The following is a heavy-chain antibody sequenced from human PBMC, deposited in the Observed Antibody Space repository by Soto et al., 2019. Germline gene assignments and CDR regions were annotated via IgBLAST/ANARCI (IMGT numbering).Heavy chain of an antibody. CDR3: ARPRTYNQYGDSFYSVDV. D-gene: IGHD1-20*01. V-gene: IGHV4-39*01. J-gene: IGHJ6*02. CDR1: GGSISSDTFY. Sequence: QLQLQESGPGLVKPSETLSLICSVSGGSISSDTFYWGWFRQPPGKGLEWIGSIYYNGNTYYNPSLKGRVTISMDTSKNQFSLTVSSVTVADTGVYYCARPRTYNQYGDSFYSVDVWGQGTTVTVSS. CDR2: IYYNGNT.